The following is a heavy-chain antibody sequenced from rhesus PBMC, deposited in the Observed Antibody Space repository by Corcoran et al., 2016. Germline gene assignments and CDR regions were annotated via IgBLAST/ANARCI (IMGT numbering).Heavy chain of an antibody. V-gene: IGHV4S2*01. D-gene: IGHD6-31*01. Sequence: QVQLQESGPGLVKPSETLPLPCAVSGASLSRNYWSLVRQAPGMGLEWIGRFFGSGGSTDYNPSLKSRVTISIDTSKNQFSLKLSSVTAADTAVYYCAKTYSVAAETWGQGVLVTVSS. J-gene: IGHJ4*01. CDR1: GASLSRNY. CDR3: AKTYSVAAET. CDR2: FFGSGGST.